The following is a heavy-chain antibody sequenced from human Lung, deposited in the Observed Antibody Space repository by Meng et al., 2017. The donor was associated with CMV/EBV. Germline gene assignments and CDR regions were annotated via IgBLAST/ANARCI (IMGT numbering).Heavy chain of an antibody. D-gene: IGHD3-3*01. V-gene: IGHV1-69*08. Sequence: SVKVSCXASGGTFSSYTFSWVRQVPGQGLEWMGRIIPILGTANYAQRFQGRVTITADKSTGTAYMELNALTSEDTAIYYCAKTFAREWLFMGEYGMDVWGHGTTVTVSS. CDR2: IIPILGTA. CDR1: GGTFSSYT. J-gene: IGHJ6*02. CDR3: AKTFAREWLFMGEYGMDV.